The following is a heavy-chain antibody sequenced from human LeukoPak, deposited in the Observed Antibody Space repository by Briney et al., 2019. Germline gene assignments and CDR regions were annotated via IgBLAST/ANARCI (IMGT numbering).Heavy chain of an antibody. Sequence: GALLLSCAASGFPFSSYAMSWVRRAPGKGGEWGSAISGSGGSTYYSDSVKGRFTISRDNSKNTLYLQMNSLRAEDTAVYYCAKEPEVGATTFDYWGQGTLVTVSS. V-gene: IGHV3-23*01. D-gene: IGHD1-26*01. CDR3: AKEPEVGATTFDY. CDR1: GFPFSSYA. J-gene: IGHJ4*02. CDR2: ISGSGGST.